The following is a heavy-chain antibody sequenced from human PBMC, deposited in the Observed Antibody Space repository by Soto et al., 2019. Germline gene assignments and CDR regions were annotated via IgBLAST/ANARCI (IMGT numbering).Heavy chain of an antibody. V-gene: IGHV1-69*01. CDR1: GGTFSSYA. D-gene: IGHD1-1*01. CDR2: IIPIVGTA. Sequence: QVQLVQSGAEVKKPGSSVKVSCKASGGTFSSYAISWVRQAPGQGLEWMGGIIPIVGTANYAQKFQGRVTISADESTSTADMELGSLISEDTAVYYCARGATGNLGWFDPWGQGTLVTVSS. CDR3: ARGATGNLGWFDP. J-gene: IGHJ5*02.